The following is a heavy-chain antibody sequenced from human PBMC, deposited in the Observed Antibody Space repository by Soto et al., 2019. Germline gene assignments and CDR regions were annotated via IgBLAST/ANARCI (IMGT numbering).Heavy chain of an antibody. D-gene: IGHD2-15*01. Sequence: GGSLRLSCSVSGFTFSSYAMHWVRQAPGKGLQYVPSISSSGVPTYYADSVKGRFTISRDNSQNTLYLQMSSLRLEDTAVYYCVKDRWIDYWGQGILVTVSS. CDR1: GFTFSSYA. CDR3: VKDRWIDY. V-gene: IGHV3-64D*06. J-gene: IGHJ4*02. CDR2: ISSSGVPT.